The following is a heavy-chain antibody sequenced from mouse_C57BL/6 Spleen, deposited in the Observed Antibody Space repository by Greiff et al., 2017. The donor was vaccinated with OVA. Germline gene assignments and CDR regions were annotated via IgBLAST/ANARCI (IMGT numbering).Heavy chain of an antibody. D-gene: IGHD1-1*01. J-gene: IGHJ1*03. CDR1: GFSLSTSGMG. V-gene: IGHV8-12*01. Sequence: QVTLKESGPGILQSSQTLSLTCSFSGFSLSTSGMGVSWIRQPSGKGLEWLAHIYWDDDKRYNPSLKSRLTISKDTSRNQVFLKITSVDTADTATYDCARREDYGSQSHWYFDVWGTGTTVTVSS. CDR3: ARREDYGSQSHWYFDV. CDR2: IYWDDDK.